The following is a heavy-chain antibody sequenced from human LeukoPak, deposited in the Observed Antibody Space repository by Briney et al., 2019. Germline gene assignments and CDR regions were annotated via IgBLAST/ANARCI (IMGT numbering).Heavy chain of an antibody. CDR2: FDPEDGET. Sequence: ASVTVSCKVSVYTLTELSMHWVRQAPGKGLEWMGGFDPEDGETIYAQKFQGRVTMTEDTSTDTAYMELSSLRSEDTAVYYCATEFTIPGGHDAFDIWGQGTMVTVSS. CDR3: ATEFTIPGGHDAFDI. CDR1: VYTLTELS. V-gene: IGHV1-24*01. D-gene: IGHD2-15*01. J-gene: IGHJ3*02.